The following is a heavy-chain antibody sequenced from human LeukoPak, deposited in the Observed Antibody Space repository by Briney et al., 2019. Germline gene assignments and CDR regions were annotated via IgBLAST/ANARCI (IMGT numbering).Heavy chain of an antibody. Sequence: GGSLRLSCAASGFTFTSSHMSWVRQAPGKGLEGVSVIHSGGSTYHADSVKGRFTISRDNPKNTLYLQMNSLRAEDTAVYYCATDRWEPGRFDYWGQGTLVTVSS. D-gene: IGHD1-26*01. J-gene: IGHJ4*02. V-gene: IGHV3-53*01. CDR1: GFTFTSSH. CDR2: IHSGGST. CDR3: ATDRWEPGRFDY.